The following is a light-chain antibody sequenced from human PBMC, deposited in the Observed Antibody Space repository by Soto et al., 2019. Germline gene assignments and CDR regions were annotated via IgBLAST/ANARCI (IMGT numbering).Light chain of an antibody. CDR3: QQYDIWPPYT. CDR1: QSVSSN. V-gene: IGKV3-15*01. Sequence: LSVSPGERATLSCRASQSVSSNLAWYQQKPGQAPRLLIYGASTRATGIPARFSGSGSGTEFTVTISSLQSEDFAIYYCQQYDIWPPYTFGQGTKVDIK. J-gene: IGKJ2*01. CDR2: GAS.